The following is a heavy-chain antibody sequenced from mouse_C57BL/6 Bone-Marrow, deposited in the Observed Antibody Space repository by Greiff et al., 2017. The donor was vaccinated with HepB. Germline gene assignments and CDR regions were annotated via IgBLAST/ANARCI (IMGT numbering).Heavy chain of an antibody. CDR3: ARLYDYFDY. V-gene: IGHV5-12*01. CDR2: ISNGGGST. Sequence: EVKLVESGGGLVQPGGSLKLSCAASGFTFSDYYMYWVRQTPEKRLEWVAYISNGGGSTYYPDTVKGRCTISRDNAKNTLYLQMSRLKSEDTAMYYCARLYDYFDYWGQGTTLTVSS. CDR1: GFTFSDYY. J-gene: IGHJ2*01.